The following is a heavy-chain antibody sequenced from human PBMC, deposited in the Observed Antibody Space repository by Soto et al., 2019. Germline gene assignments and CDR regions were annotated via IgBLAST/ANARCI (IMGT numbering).Heavy chain of an antibody. V-gene: IGHV3-30*18. Sequence: QVQLVESGGSGVQPGRSLRLSCAASGFTFSDYGMHWVRQAPGKGLEWVAAISYDGSNKYYADSVRDRFTISRDNSKNTLYLQMNSLRADDSAVFYCAKDFQGVGYHFDYWGQGTLVTVSS. J-gene: IGHJ4*02. CDR2: ISYDGSNK. D-gene: IGHD5-18*01. CDR1: GFTFSDYG. CDR3: AKDFQGVGYHFDY.